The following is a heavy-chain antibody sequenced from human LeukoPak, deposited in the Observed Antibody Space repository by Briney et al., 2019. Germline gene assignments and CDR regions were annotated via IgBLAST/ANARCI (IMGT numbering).Heavy chain of an antibody. Sequence: PSETLSLTCTVSGGSISSYYWSWIRQPPGKGLEWIGYIYYSGSTNYNPSLKSRVTISVDTSKNQFSLKLSSVTAADTAVYYCARARIRRQPTPYHYMDVWGKGTTVTVPS. CDR2: IYYSGST. V-gene: IGHV4-59*01. D-gene: IGHD3-16*01. CDR1: GGSISSYY. CDR3: ARARIRRQPTPYHYMDV. J-gene: IGHJ6*03.